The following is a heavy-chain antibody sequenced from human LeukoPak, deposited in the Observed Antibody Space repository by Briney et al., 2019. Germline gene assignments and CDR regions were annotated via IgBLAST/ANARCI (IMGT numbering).Heavy chain of an antibody. D-gene: IGHD6-13*01. J-gene: IGHJ4*02. V-gene: IGHV3-15*01. CDR3: TTDVGIAAADYFDY. CDR2: IKSKTDGGTT. Sequence: GGSLRLSCAASGFTFSNAWMSWVRQAPGKGLEWVGRIKSKTDGGTTDYAAAGKGKFTISRDDSKNTLYLQMNSLKTEDTAVYYCTTDVGIAAADYFDYWGQGTLVTVSS. CDR1: GFTFSNAW.